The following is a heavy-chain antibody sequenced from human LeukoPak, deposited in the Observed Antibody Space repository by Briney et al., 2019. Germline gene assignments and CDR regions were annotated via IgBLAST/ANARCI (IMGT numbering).Heavy chain of an antibody. D-gene: IGHD3-22*01. Sequence: GGSLRLSCAASGFTFSSYSMNWVRQAPGKGLEWVSSISSSSSYIYYADSVKGRFTISRDNSKNTLYLQMNSLRVEDTAVYYCAKVVNSGYYYYFDYWGQGTLVTVSP. CDR2: ISSSSSYI. CDR1: GFTFSSYS. V-gene: IGHV3-21*04. J-gene: IGHJ4*02. CDR3: AKVVNSGYYYYFDY.